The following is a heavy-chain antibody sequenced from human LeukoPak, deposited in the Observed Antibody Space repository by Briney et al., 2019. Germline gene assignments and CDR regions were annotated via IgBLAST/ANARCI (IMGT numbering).Heavy chain of an antibody. J-gene: IGHJ4*02. CDR2: ISYSGTT. CDR3: ARDRVRSSGWYYFDY. V-gene: IGHV4-39*07. D-gene: IGHD6-19*01. Sequence: SETLSLTCTVSGGSISSSSYYWGWIRQSPGKGLEWIGTISYSGTTYYNPSLKSRVTISVDTSKNQFSLKLSSVTAADTAVYYCARDRVRSSGWYYFDYWGQGTLVTVSS. CDR1: GGSISSSSYY.